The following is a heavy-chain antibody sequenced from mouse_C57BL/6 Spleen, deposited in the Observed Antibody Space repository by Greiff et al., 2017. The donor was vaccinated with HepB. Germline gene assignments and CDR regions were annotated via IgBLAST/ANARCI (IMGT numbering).Heavy chain of an antibody. CDR2: IDPANGNT. CDR1: GFNIKNTY. V-gene: IGHV14-3*01. J-gene: IGHJ4*01. CDR3: AYGSSYEGYAMDY. Sequence: VQLKESVAELVRPGASVKLSCTASGFNIKNTYMHWVKQRPEQGLEWIGRIDPANGNTKYAPKFQGKATITADTSSNTAYLQLSSLTSEDTAIYYCAYGSSYEGYAMDYWGQGTSVTVSS. D-gene: IGHD1-1*01.